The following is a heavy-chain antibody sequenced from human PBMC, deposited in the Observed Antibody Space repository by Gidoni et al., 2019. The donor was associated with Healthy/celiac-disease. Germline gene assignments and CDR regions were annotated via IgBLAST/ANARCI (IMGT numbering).Heavy chain of an antibody. CDR3: ARGKGFCSGGSCYSDWFDP. CDR2: IYHSGST. CDR1: GGSISSSHW. D-gene: IGHD2-15*01. V-gene: IGHV4-4*02. J-gene: IGHJ5*02. Sequence: QVQLQESGPGLVKPSGTLSLTCAVSGGSISSSHWWSWVRQPPGKGLEWIGEIYHSGSTNYNPALKSRVTISVDKAKNQFSLKLSSVTAADTAVYYCARGKGFCSGGSCYSDWFDPWGQGTLVTVAS.